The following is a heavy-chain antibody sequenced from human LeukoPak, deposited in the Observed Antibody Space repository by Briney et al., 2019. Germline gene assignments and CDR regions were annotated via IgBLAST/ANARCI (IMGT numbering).Heavy chain of an antibody. J-gene: IGHJ5*02. CDR3: ARLYPSEKYYYDSSGSQSLFDP. CDR1: GGSISSYY. CDR2: IYTSGST. V-gene: IGHV4-4*07. Sequence: SETPSLTCTVSGGSISSYYWSWIRQPAGKGLEWIGRIYTSGSTNYNPSLKSRVTMSVDTSKNQFSLKLSSVTAADTAVYYCARLYPSEKYYYDSSGSQSLFDPWGQGTLVTVSS. D-gene: IGHD3-22*01.